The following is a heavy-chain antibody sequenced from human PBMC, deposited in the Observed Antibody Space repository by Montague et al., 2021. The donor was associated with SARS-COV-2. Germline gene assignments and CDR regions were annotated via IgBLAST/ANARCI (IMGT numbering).Heavy chain of an antibody. CDR1: GGSISGYY. Sequence: SETLSLTCTVSGGSISGYYWSWFRQSAGKGLEWIGRIYNSGSTSYNPSLKSRVTMSVDTSKNQFSLKLSSVTAADTAVYYCVRERGRSNWNSPDYWGQGTLVTVSS. CDR3: VRERGRSNWNSPDY. CDR2: IYNSGST. D-gene: IGHD1-7*01. J-gene: IGHJ4*02. V-gene: IGHV4-4*07.